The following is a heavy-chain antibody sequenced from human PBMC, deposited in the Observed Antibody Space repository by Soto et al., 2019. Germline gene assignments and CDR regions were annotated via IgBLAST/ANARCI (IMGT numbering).Heavy chain of an antibody. CDR1: GFTFSSYG. J-gene: IGHJ4*02. CDR3: AKDRLLWFGELPGFDY. V-gene: IGHV3-30*18. D-gene: IGHD3-10*01. CDR2: ISYDGSNK. Sequence: GGSLRLSCAASGFTFSSYGMHWVRQAPGKGLEWVAVISYDGSNKYYADSVKGRFTISRDNSKNTLYLQMNSLRAEDTAVYYCAKDRLLWFGELPGFDYWGQGTLVTVSS.